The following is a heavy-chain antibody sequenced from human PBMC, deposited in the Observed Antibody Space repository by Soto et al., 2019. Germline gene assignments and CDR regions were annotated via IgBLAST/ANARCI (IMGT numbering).Heavy chain of an antibody. V-gene: IGHV4-34*01. J-gene: IGHJ4*02. CDR2: INHSGST. CDR1: GGSFSGYY. CDR3: ATRLVGYSYGYQVY. Sequence: WETLSLTCAVYGGSFSGYYWSWIRQPPGKGLEWIGEINHSGSTNYNPSLKSRVTISVDTSKNQFSLKLSSVTAADTAVYYCATRLVGYSYGYQVYWGQGTLVTVSS. D-gene: IGHD5-18*01.